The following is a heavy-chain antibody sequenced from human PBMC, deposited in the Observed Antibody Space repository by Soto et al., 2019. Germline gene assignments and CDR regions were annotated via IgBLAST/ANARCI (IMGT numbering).Heavy chain of an antibody. V-gene: IGHV4-30-2*01. D-gene: IGHD5-12*01. CDR2: IYHSGST. Sequence: QLQLQESGSGLVKPSQTLSLTCAVSGGSISSGGYSWSWIRQPPGKGLEWIGYIYHSGSTYYNPSLTGXPXLXXARSKSQFSLKRSSVTAADTAVYYCAAGAGLPRYYWGQGTLVTVSS. J-gene: IGHJ4*02. CDR3: AAGAGLPRYY. CDR1: GGSISSGGYS.